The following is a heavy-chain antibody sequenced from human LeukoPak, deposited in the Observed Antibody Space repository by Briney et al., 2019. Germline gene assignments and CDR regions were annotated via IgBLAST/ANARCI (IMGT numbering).Heavy chain of an antibody. J-gene: IGHJ4*02. CDR1: GLNFSSYA. CDR2: IWYDGSDK. CDR3: ATDHGSHYGAYFDC. V-gene: IGHV3-33*01. D-gene: IGHD4-17*01. Sequence: PGRSLRLSCAASGLNFSSYAMYWVRQAPGKGMAWVASIWYDGSDKFYTDPVKGRFTISRDNSKNTLYLQMNSLRAEDTAVYYCATDHGSHYGAYFDCWGQGTLVTVSS.